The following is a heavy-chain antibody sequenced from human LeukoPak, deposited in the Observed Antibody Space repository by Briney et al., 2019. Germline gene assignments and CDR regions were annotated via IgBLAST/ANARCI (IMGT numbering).Heavy chain of an antibody. CDR1: GFTFSSYS. J-gene: IGHJ4*02. D-gene: IGHD6-19*01. CDR3: ARIRPPGYSSGWYDY. V-gene: IGHV3-21*01. CDR2: ISSSSSYI. Sequence: GGSLRLSCAASGFTFSSYSMNWVRQAPGKGLEWVSSISSSSSYIYYADSVKGRFTISRDNAKNSLYLQMNSLGAEDTAVYYCARIRPPGYSSGWYDYWGQGTLVTVSS.